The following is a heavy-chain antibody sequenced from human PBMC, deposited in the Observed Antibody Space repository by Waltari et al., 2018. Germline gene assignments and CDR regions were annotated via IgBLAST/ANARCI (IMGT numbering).Heavy chain of an antibody. CDR1: GGSFSGYY. J-gene: IGHJ4*02. CDR2: INHNGST. CDR3: AREGAAAGRFDY. D-gene: IGHD6-13*01. Sequence: QVQLQQWGAGLLKPSETLSLTCAVYGGSFSGYYWSWIRQTPGKGLEWIGEINHNGSTNYNPSLKSRVTISVYTSKNQFSLKLSSVTAADTAVYYCAREGAAAGRFDYWGQGTLVTVSS. V-gene: IGHV4-34*01.